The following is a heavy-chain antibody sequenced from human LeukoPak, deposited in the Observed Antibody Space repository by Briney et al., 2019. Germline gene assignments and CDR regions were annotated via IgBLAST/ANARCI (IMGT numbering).Heavy chain of an antibody. V-gene: IGHV3-23*01. CDR2: IGSTGGIT. D-gene: IGHD2-21*02. Sequence: GGSLRLSCAASGFTFSSYAMSWVRQAPGKGLEWVSLIGSTGGITYYADSVKGRFTISRDNAKNSLYLQMNSLRAEDTAVYYCARGRVVTRRIYGMDVWGQGTTVTVSS. CDR1: GFTFSSYA. J-gene: IGHJ6*02. CDR3: ARGRVVTRRIYGMDV.